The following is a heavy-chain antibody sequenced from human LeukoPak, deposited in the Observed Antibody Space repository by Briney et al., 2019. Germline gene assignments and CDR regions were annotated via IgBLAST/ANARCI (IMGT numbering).Heavy chain of an antibody. Sequence: PGGSLRLSCAASGFTFSDYFMSWIRQAPGRGLEWGSYISSSTTAIYYADSVKGRFTISKDNAKNSLYLQMNSLRAEYTAVYYCARGGGYNDYWGQGTLVTVSS. CDR1: GFTFSDYF. D-gene: IGHD5-24*01. V-gene: IGHV3-11*01. CDR3: ARGGGYNDY. J-gene: IGHJ4*02. CDR2: ISSSTTAI.